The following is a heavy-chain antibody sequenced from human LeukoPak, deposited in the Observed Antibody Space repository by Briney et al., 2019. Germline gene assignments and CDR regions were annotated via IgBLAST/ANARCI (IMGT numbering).Heavy chain of an antibody. CDR3: TTDLAFDY. CDR1: GFIFSNAW. Sequence: TPGGSLRLSCEASGFIFSNAWMNWVRQVPGKGLEWVGRIKNKRSGGAADHAAPVKGRFTISRDDSKNTLYLQMNSLKTEDTAVYYCTTDLAFDYWDQGTLVTVSS. CDR2: IKNKRSGGAA. V-gene: IGHV3-15*07. J-gene: IGHJ4*02.